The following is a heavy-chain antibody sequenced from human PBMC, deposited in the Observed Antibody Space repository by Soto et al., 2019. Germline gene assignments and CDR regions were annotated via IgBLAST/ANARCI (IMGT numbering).Heavy chain of an antibody. J-gene: IGHJ5*02. V-gene: IGHV4-39*01. CDR1: GGSISSSSYY. Sequence: TLSLTCTVSGGSISSSSYYWGWIRQPPGKGLEWIGSIYYSGSTYYNPSLKSRVTISVDTSKNQFSLKLSSVTAADTAVYYCARQLPQPYYGDWSEGSNWFDPWGQGTLVTVSS. D-gene: IGHD4-17*01. CDR2: IYYSGST. CDR3: ARQLPQPYYGDWSEGSNWFDP.